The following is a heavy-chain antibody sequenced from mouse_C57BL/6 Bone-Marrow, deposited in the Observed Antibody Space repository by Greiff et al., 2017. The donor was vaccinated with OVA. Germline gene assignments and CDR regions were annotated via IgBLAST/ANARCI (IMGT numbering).Heavy chain of an antibody. D-gene: IGHD1-1*01. Sequence: QVQLQQPGAELVRPGTSVKLSCKASGYTFTSYWMHWVKQRPGQGLEWIGVIDPSDSYTNYNQKFKGKATLTVDTSSSTAYMQRSSLTSEDSAVYYCAKRGTTVVGMDYWGQGTSVTVSS. CDR3: AKRGTTVVGMDY. CDR2: IDPSDSYT. J-gene: IGHJ4*01. V-gene: IGHV1-59*01. CDR1: GYTFTSYW.